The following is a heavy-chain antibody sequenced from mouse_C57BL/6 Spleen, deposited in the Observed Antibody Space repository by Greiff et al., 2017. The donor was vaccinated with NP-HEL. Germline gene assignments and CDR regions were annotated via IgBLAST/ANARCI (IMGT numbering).Heavy chain of an antibody. D-gene: IGHD1-1*01. Sequence: EVKLEESGGGLVQPGGSMKLSCAASGFTFSDAWMDWVRQSPEKGLEWVAEIRNKANNHATYYAASVKGRFTISRDDSKSSVYLQMNSLRAEDTGIYYCTRRGYYYGSSYPYYFDYWGQGTTLTVSS. J-gene: IGHJ2*01. CDR1: GFTFSDAW. CDR2: IRNKANNHAT. V-gene: IGHV6-6*01. CDR3: TRRGYYYGSSYPYYFDY.